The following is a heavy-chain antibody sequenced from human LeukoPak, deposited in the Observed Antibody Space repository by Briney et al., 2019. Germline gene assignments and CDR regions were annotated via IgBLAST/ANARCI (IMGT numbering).Heavy chain of an antibody. V-gene: IGHV4-39*07. CDR3: ARVGYFDWFLFDY. J-gene: IGHJ4*02. Sequence: PSETLSLTCTVSGGSISSSSYYWGWIRQPPGKGLEWIGSIYYSGSTYYNPSLKSRVTISLDTSKNQFSLKLSSVTAADTAVYFCARVGYFDWFLFDYWGQGTLVTVSS. D-gene: IGHD3-9*01. CDR1: GGSISSSSYY. CDR2: IYYSGST.